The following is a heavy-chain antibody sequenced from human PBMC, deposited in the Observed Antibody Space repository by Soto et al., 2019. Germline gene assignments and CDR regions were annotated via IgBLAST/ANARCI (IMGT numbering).Heavy chain of an antibody. CDR3: AGTGPDDYDSSGYYYENNWFDP. V-gene: IGHV1-18*01. Sequence: QVQLVQSGAEVKKPGASVKVSCKASGYTFTSYGISWVRQAPGQGLEWMGWISDYNGNTNHAQKLEGRVTMTRDTSTSTAYMELRRLRSDDTAVYYCAGTGPDDYDSSGYYYENNWFDPWGQGTLVTVSS. J-gene: IGHJ5*02. CDR1: GYTFTSYG. CDR2: ISDYNGNT. D-gene: IGHD3-22*01.